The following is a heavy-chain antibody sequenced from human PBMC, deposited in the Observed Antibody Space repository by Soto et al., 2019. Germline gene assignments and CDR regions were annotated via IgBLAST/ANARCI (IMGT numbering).Heavy chain of an antibody. Sequence: GESLKISCKGSGYSFTSYWIGWVRQMPGKGLEWMGVIYPGDSDTRYSPSFQGQVTISADKSISTAYLQWSSLKASDTAMYYCAREPPRRNPADSSGSATYGMDVWGQGTTVTVSS. J-gene: IGHJ6*02. CDR3: AREPPRRNPADSSGSATYGMDV. D-gene: IGHD3-22*01. V-gene: IGHV5-51*01. CDR2: IYPGDSDT. CDR1: GYSFTSYW.